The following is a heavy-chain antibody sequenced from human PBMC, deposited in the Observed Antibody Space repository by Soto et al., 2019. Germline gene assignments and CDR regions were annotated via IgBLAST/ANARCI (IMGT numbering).Heavy chain of an antibody. V-gene: IGHV3-30-3*01. CDR3: ARDLEDYVWGSYRYHPKFDY. CDR1: GFTFSSYA. J-gene: IGHJ4*02. CDR2: ISYDGSNK. Sequence: GGSLRLSCAASGFTFSSYAMHWVRQAPGKGLEWVAVISYDGSNKYYADSVKGRFTISRDNSKNTLYLQVNSLRAEDTAVYYCARDLEDYVWGSYRYHPKFDYWGQGTLVTVSS. D-gene: IGHD3-16*02.